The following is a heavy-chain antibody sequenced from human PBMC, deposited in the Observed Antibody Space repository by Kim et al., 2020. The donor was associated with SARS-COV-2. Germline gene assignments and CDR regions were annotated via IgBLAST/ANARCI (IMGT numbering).Heavy chain of an antibody. J-gene: IGHJ1*01. CDR1: GGSISSYY. V-gene: IGHV4-59*08. Sequence: SETLSLTCTVSGGSISSYYWSWIRQPPGKGLEWIGYIYYSGSTNYNPSLKSRVTISVDTSKNQFSLKLSSVTAADTAVYYCARAAGYADFQHWGQGTLVTVSS. D-gene: IGHD5-12*01. CDR3: ARAAGYADFQH. CDR2: IYYSGST.